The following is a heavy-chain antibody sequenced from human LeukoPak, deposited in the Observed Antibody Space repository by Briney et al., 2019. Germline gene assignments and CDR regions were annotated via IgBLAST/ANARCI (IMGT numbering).Heavy chain of an antibody. D-gene: IGHD2-2*01. CDR2: ISGSDDST. CDR3: AKGRIVPAALLDY. V-gene: IGHV3-23*01. Sequence: PGGSLRLSCAASGFTFSSYAMNWVRQAPGKGLEWVSAISGSDDSTYYADSVKGRFTISRDTSKNTLYLQMNSLRAEDTAIYYCAKGRIVPAALLDYWGQGTLVTVS. CDR1: GFTFSSYA. J-gene: IGHJ4*02.